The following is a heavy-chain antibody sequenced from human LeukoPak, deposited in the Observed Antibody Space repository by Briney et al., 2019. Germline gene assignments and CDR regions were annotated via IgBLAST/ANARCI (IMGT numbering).Heavy chain of an antibody. V-gene: IGHV4-34*01. CDR2: INHSGST. Sequence: SETLSLTCAVYGGSFSGYYWSWIRQPPGKGLEWIGEINHSGSTNYNPSLKSRVTISVDTSKNQFSLKLSSVTAADTAVYYCARGRSAAFGVVIKQNWFDPWGQGTLVTVSS. CDR1: GGSFSGYY. D-gene: IGHD3-3*01. CDR3: ARGRSAAFGVVIKQNWFDP. J-gene: IGHJ5*02.